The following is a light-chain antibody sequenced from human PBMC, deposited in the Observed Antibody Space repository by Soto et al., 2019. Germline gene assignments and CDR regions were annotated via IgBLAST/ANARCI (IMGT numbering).Light chain of an antibody. CDR1: SSNIGNKY. Sequence: QSVLTQPPSASGTPGQRVTIYCSGSSSNIGNKYVDWYQQVPGTAPKLLIYGNDQRPSGVPDRFSGSKSGTSASLAISGLRSEDEADYYCAAWDARVNVVFGGGTKLTVL. J-gene: IGLJ2*01. CDR2: GND. CDR3: AAWDARVNVV. V-gene: IGLV1-47*01.